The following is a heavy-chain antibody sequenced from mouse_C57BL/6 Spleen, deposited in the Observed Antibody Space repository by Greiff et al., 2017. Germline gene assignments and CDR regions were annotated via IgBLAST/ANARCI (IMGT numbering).Heavy chain of an antibody. D-gene: IGHD1-1*01. V-gene: IGHV1-9*01. CDR3: ARSYYYGSRYFDV. Sequence: VKLVESGAELMKPGASVKLSCKATGYTFTGYWIEWVKQRPGHGLEWIGEILPGSCSTNYNEKFKGKATFTADTSSNTAYMQLSSLTTEDSARYDCARSYYYGSRYFDVWGTGTTVTVSS. CDR2: ILPGSCST. J-gene: IGHJ1*03. CDR1: GYTFTGYW.